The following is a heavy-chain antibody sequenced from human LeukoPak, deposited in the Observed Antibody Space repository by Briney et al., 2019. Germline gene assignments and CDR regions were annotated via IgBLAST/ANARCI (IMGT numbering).Heavy chain of an antibody. J-gene: IGHJ4*02. Sequence: ASVKVSCKASGYVFTTYLLHCVRPAPGQGLEWMGWINPNNGDTNYVQKFQGRVTMTRDTSISTAYMELTRLRSDDTAVYYCTREGGYDILTGYHDYWGQGTLVTVSS. D-gene: IGHD3-9*01. V-gene: IGHV1-2*02. CDR2: INPNNGDT. CDR1: GYVFTTYL. CDR3: TREGGYDILTGYHDY.